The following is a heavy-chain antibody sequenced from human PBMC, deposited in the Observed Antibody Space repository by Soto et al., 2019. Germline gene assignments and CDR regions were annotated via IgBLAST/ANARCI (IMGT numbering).Heavy chain of an antibody. J-gene: IGHJ4*02. Sequence: QLQLQESGPGLVKPSETLSLTCTVSGGSVSSTSYYWGWIRQPPGKGLEWIGSIYYSGSTYYNPSLKSRVSISVDTYTNQSSLKPSSVTAADTAVYYCASIVGIRNSNGQRYYFDYWGQGTLFTVSS. V-gene: IGHV4-39*01. CDR2: IYYSGST. CDR1: GGSVSSTSYY. CDR3: ASIVGIRNSNGQRYYFDY. D-gene: IGHD6-19*01.